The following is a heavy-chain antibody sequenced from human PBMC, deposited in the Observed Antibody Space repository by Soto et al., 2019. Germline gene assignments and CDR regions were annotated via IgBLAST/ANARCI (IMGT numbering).Heavy chain of an antibody. D-gene: IGHD2-8*01. CDR3: ANHCTNGVCSTHGDY. J-gene: IGHJ4*02. CDR1: GGSISSSTYY. Sequence: QLQLQESGPGLVKPSETLSLTCTVSGGSISSSTYYWGWIRQPPGKGLEWIGSIYYSGSTYYNPSLKSRVTISVDTSKNQFSLKLSSVTAADTAVYYCANHCTNGVCSTHGDYWGQGTLVTVSS. V-gene: IGHV4-39*01. CDR2: IYYSGST.